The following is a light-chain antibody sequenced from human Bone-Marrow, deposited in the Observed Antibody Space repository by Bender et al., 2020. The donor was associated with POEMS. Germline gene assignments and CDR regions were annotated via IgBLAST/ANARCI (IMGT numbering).Light chain of an antibody. CDR3: QIWDTLIDLPV. CDR1: NVGSES. V-gene: IGLV3-21*02. CDR2: DDS. Sequence: SYVLTQPPSVSVAPGQTASLTCRGNNVGSESVHWYQMKPGQAPLLVVFDDSDRPSGIPDRISGSKSGNTATLTINRVEAGDEADYCCQIWDTLIDLPVFGGGTKLTVL. J-gene: IGLJ2*01.